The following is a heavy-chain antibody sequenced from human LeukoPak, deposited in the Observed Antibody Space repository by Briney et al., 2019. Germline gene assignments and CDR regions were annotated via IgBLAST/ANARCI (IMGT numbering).Heavy chain of an antibody. CDR1: GSSFTSYW. J-gene: IGHJ6*02. CDR2: IDPSDSYT. Sequence: RGASLQISCQRSGSSFTSYWISWVRQLPGKGLEWMGRIDPSDSYTNYSPSFQGHVTISADKSISTAYLQWSSLKASDTAMYYCAIKYYYYYGMDVWGQGTTVTVSS. CDR3: AIKYYYYYGMDV. V-gene: IGHV5-10-1*01.